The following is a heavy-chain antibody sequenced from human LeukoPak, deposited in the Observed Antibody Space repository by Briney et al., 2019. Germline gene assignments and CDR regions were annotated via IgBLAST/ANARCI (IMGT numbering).Heavy chain of an antibody. CDR2: IIPIFGTA. V-gene: IGHV1-69*05. CDR3: ARQKNYMDV. Sequence: ASVKVSCKASGYTFTSYYMHWVRQAPGQGLEWMGGIIPIFGTANYAQKFQGRVTITTDESTSTAYMELSSLRSEDTAVYYCARQKNYMDVWGKGTTVTVSS. CDR1: GYTFTSYY. J-gene: IGHJ6*03.